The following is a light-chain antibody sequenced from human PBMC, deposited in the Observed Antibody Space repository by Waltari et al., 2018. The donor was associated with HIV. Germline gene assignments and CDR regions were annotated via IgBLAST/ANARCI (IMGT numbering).Light chain of an antibody. V-gene: IGKV4-1*01. J-gene: IGKJ5*01. CDR1: QSVLYSPNNKNY. CDR3: QQYYATPFT. CDR2: WAS. Sequence: IVMTQSPDSLAVSLGERATINCKSSQSVLYSPNNKNYLAWYQQKPGQPPKLLIYWASTRESGVPDRFSGSGSETDFTLTITSLQAEDVAVYHCQQYYATPFTFGQGTRLQIK.